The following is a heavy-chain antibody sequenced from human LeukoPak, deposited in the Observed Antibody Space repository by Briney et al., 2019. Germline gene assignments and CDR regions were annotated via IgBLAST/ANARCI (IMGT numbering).Heavy chain of an antibody. CDR3: ARDRDYYDSSGYYPGNWFDP. CDR2: IFPIFGIA. J-gene: IGHJ5*02. V-gene: IGHV1-69*04. CDR1: GGTFSSYA. Sequence: SVKVSCKASGGTFSSYAISWVRQAPGQGLEWMGRIFPIFGIANYAQKFQGRVTITADKSTSTAYMELSSLRSEDTAVYYCARDRDYYDSSGYYPGNWFDPWGQGTLVTVSS. D-gene: IGHD3-22*01.